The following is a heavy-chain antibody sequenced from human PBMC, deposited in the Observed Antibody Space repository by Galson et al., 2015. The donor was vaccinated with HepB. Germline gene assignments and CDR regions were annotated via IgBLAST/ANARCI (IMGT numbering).Heavy chain of an antibody. Sequence: SLRLSCAASGFTFSSYAMHWVRQAPGKGLEWVAVISYDGSNKYYADSVKGRFTISRDNSKNTLYLQMNSLRAEDTAVYYCARDGVVEGDFDYWGQGTLVTVSS. D-gene: IGHD3-3*01. CDR1: GFTFSSYA. J-gene: IGHJ4*02. CDR2: ISYDGSNK. CDR3: ARDGVVEGDFDY. V-gene: IGHV3-30-3*01.